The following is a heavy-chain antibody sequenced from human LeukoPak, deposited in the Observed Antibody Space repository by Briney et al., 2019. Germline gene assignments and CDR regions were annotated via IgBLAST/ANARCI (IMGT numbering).Heavy chain of an antibody. V-gene: IGHV3-23*01. J-gene: IGHJ4*02. CDR2: ISGTDGST. Sequence: PGGSLRLSCVTSGFTFSIYALSWVRQAPGKGLEWVSAISGTDGSTYYADSVKGRFTISRDNSKNTLYLQMNSLRAEDTAVYYCAKDRIAVAGLDYWGQGTLVTVSS. CDR1: GFTFSIYA. CDR3: AKDRIAVAGLDY. D-gene: IGHD6-19*01.